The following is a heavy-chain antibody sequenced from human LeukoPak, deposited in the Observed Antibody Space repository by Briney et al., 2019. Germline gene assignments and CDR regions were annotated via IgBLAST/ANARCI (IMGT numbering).Heavy chain of an antibody. CDR2: IYYSGST. V-gene: IGHV4-39*01. CDR3: ATSGWYQGIDY. Sequence: SETLSLTCTVSGGSISSGSYYWGWIRQPPGKGLEWIGSIYYSGSTYYNPSLKSRVTISVDTSKNQFSLKLSSVTAADTAVYYCATSGWYQGIDYWGQGTLVTVSS. J-gene: IGHJ4*02. CDR1: GGSISSGSYY. D-gene: IGHD6-19*01.